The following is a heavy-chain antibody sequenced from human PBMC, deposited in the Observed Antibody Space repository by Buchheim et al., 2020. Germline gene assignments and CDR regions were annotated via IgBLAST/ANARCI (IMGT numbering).Heavy chain of an antibody. J-gene: IGHJ6*02. V-gene: IGHV1-69*06. D-gene: IGHD6-13*01. Sequence: QVQLVQSGAEVKKPGSSVKVSCKASGGTFSSYAISWVRQAPGQGLEWMGGIIPIFGTANYAQKFQGRVTITADKSTSTAYMELSSLRSEDTAVYYCAREEPKYSSSWFTGYYYYGMDVWGQGTT. CDR1: GGTFSSYA. CDR2: IIPIFGTA. CDR3: AREEPKYSSSWFTGYYYYGMDV.